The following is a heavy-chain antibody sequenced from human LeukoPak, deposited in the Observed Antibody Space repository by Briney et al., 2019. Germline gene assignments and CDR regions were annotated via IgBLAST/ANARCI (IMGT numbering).Heavy chain of an antibody. D-gene: IGHD6-19*01. Sequence: SVKVSCKASGGTFSSYAISWVRQAPGQGLEWMGGIIPIFGTANYAQKFQGRVTITADESTSTAYMEPSSLRSEDTAVYYCARDLAVAGTDTIFDYWGQGTLVTVSS. CDR2: IIPIFGTA. CDR1: GGTFSSYA. CDR3: ARDLAVAGTDTIFDY. V-gene: IGHV1-69*13. J-gene: IGHJ4*02.